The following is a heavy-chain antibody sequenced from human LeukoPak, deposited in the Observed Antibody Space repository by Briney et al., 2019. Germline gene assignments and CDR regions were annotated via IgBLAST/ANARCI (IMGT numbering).Heavy chain of an antibody. J-gene: IGHJ2*01. D-gene: IGHD6-13*01. CDR3: ARTYGSSGLGYFDL. CDR2: IYYSGST. CDR1: GGSISSYY. V-gene: IGHV4-59*01. Sequence: SETLSLTCTVSGGSISSYYWSWIRQPPGKGLEWIGYIYYSGSTNYSPSLKSRLTISVDTSKNQFSLRLSSVTAADTAVYYCARTYGSSGLGYFDLWGRGTLVTVSS.